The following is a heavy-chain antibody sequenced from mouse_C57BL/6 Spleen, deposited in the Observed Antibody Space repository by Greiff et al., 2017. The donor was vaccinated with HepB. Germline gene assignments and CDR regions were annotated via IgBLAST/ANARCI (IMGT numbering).Heavy chain of an antibody. D-gene: IGHD1-2*01. CDR3: ATYYGPFDY. CDR1: GYSITSGYY. Sequence: ESGPGLVKPSQSLSLTCSVTGYSITSGYYWNWIRQFPGNKLEWMGYISYDGSNNYNPSLKNRISITRDTSKNQFFLKLNSVTTEDTATYYCATYYGPFDYWGQGTTLTVSS. V-gene: IGHV3-6*01. CDR2: ISYDGSN. J-gene: IGHJ2*01.